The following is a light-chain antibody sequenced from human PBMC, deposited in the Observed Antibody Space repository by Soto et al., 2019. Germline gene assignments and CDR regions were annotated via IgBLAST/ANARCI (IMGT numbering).Light chain of an antibody. J-gene: IGLJ1*01. V-gene: IGLV1-40*01. CDR3: QYYDSSLSGYV. Sequence: QSVLTQPPSVSGAPGQRVTFSCTGSSSNIGAGYDVHWYQQLPGTAPKLLIYGNSNRPSGVPDRFSGSKSGTSASLAITGLQAEDEAAYYCQYYDSSLSGYVFGTGTKVTV. CDR1: SSNIGAGYD. CDR2: GNS.